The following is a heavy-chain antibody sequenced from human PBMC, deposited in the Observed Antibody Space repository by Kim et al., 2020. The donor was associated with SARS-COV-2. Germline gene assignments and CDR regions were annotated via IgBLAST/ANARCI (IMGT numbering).Heavy chain of an antibody. CDR3: ARDPWGYCSSTSCSSFD. D-gene: IGHD2-2*01. CDR1: GFTFSSYA. Sequence: GGSLRLSCAASGFTFSSYAMNWVRQAPGKGLEWVSAISGSGGDTYYADSVKGRFTISRDNSKNTAYLQMNSLRAEDTAVYYLARDPWGYCSSTSCSSFD. CDR2: ISGSGGDT. J-gene: IGHJ4*01. V-gene: IGHV3-23*01.